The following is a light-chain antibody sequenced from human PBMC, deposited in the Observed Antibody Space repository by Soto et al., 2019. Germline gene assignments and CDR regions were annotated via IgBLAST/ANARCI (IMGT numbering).Light chain of an antibody. CDR2: AAS. CDR1: QSISSY. Sequence: DIQMTHSPSSLSSSVGDRVTITCRASQSISSYLNWYQQKPGKAPKLLIYAASSLQSGVPSRFSGSGSGTDFDLSISSLQPEDFATYYCQQSYSTPYTFGQGTKLESK. CDR3: QQSYSTPYT. V-gene: IGKV1-39*01. J-gene: IGKJ2*01.